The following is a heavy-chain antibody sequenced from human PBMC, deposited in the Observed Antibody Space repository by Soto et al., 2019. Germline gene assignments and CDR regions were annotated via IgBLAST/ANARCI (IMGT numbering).Heavy chain of an antibody. CDR1: GFNFSNYA. CDR2: ISYDGSNK. Sequence: PGGSLRLSCTASGFNFSNYAMHWVRQAPGKGLEWLAVISYDGSNKYYEDSVKGRFTISRDNSKNTLYLQMNSLRAEDTAVYYCAKAHYDFWSGYPTSGYWGQGTLVTVSS. V-gene: IGHV3-30*18. J-gene: IGHJ4*02. CDR3: AKAHYDFWSGYPTSGY. D-gene: IGHD3-3*01.